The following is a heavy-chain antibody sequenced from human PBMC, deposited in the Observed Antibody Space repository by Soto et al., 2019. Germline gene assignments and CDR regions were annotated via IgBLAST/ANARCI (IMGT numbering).Heavy chain of an antibody. Sequence: EVQLVESGGGLVQPGGSLRLSCAGSGFSFSNHHMHWVRQAPGKGLEYVSVISNTGGTIYYANSVKGRFLISRDNSKNTLFLQMGDLRNEDMAIYSCVRVRKTYGDYDYWGQGTLVTVSS. CDR1: GFSFSNHH. J-gene: IGHJ4*02. V-gene: IGHV3-64*01. CDR2: ISNTGGTI. D-gene: IGHD4-17*01. CDR3: VRVRKTYGDYDY.